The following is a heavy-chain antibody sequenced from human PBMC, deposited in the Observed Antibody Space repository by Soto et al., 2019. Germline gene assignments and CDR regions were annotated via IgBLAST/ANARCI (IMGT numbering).Heavy chain of an antibody. D-gene: IGHD4-17*01. V-gene: IGHV1-69*13. J-gene: IGHJ6*02. Sequence: ASVKVSCEASGGTFSSYAISWVRQAPGQGLEWMGGIIPIFGTANYAQKFQGRVKITADESTSTAYMELSSLRSEDTAVYYCARDLDGGDYRYYYYYGMDVWGQGTTVTVSS. CDR3: ARDLDGGDYRYYYYYGMDV. CDR2: IIPIFGTA. CDR1: GGTFSSYA.